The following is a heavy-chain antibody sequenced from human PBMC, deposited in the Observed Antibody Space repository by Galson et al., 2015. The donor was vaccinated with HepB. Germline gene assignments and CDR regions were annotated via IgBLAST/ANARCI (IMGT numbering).Heavy chain of an antibody. CDR3: AHSLITMVRGVNYGMDV. J-gene: IGHJ6*02. Sequence: PALVKPTQTLTLTCTFSGFSLSTSGVGVGWIRQPPGKALEWLALIYWDDDKRYSPSLKSRLTITKDTSKNQVVLTMTNMDPVDTATYYCAHSLITMVRGVNYGMDVWGQGTTVTVSS. CDR1: GFSLSTSGVG. D-gene: IGHD3-10*01. V-gene: IGHV2-5*02. CDR2: IYWDDDK.